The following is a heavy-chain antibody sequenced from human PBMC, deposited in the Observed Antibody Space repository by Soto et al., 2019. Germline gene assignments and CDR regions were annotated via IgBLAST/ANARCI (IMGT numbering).Heavy chain of an antibody. J-gene: IGHJ6*03. D-gene: IGHD3-10*01. CDR2: INPNSGGT. CDR3: ARGVYGSVSTDYYYYMDV. CDR1: GYTFTGYY. Sequence: ASVKVSCKASGYTFTGYYMHWVRQAPGQGLEWMGWINPNSGGTNYAQKFQGWVTMTRDTSISTAYMELGRLRSDDTAVYYCARGVYGSVSTDYYYYMDVWGKGTTVTVSS. V-gene: IGHV1-2*04.